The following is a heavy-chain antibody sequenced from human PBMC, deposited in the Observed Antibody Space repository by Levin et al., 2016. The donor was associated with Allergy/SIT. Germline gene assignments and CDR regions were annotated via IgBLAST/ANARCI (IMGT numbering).Heavy chain of an antibody. D-gene: IGHD3-22*01. V-gene: IGHV1-46*01. CDR2: INPSGGST. CDR3: ARVSMIVVVITDDAFDI. J-gene: IGHJ3*02. Sequence: ASVKVSCKASGYTFTSYYMHWVRQAPGQGLEWMGIINPSGGSTSYAQKFQGRVTMTRDTSTSTVYMELRSLRSDDTAVYYCARVSMIVVVITDDAFDIWGQGTMVTVSS. CDR1: GYTFTSYY.